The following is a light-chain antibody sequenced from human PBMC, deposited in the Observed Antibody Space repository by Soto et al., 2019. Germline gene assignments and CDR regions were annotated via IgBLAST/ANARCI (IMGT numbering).Light chain of an antibody. CDR1: SSDVGGYNY. Sequence: QSALTQPRSVSGSPGQSVTISCTGTSSDVGGYNYVSWYQQHPGKAPKLMIYDVSKRPSGVPDRFSGSKSGNTASLTISGLQAEDEADYYCQAYDGRLSVVLFGGGTKVTVL. CDR3: QAYDGRLSVVL. J-gene: IGLJ2*01. V-gene: IGLV2-11*01. CDR2: DVS.